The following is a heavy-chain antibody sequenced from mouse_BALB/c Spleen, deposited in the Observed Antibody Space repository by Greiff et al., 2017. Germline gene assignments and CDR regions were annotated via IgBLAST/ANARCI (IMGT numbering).Heavy chain of an antibody. CDR3: ARYGARATLAWFAY. V-gene: IGHV5-17*02. D-gene: IGHD3-1*01. CDR2: ISSGSSTI. J-gene: IGHJ3*01. CDR1: GFTFSSFG. Sequence: EVQGVESGGGLVQPGGSRKLSCAASGFTFSSFGMHWVRQAPEKGLEWVAYISSGSSTIYYADTVKGRFTISRDNPKNTLFLQMTSLRSEDTAMYYCARYGARATLAWFAYWGQGTLVTVSA.